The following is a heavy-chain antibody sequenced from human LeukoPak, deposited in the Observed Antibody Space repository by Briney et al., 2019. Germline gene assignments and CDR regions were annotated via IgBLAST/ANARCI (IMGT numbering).Heavy chain of an antibody. V-gene: IGHV4-61*08. CDR3: ARGRSGNWFDP. J-gene: IGHJ5*02. CDR2: IYYSGST. Sequence: SETLSLTCTVSGGSISSGDYYWSWIRQPPGKGLEWIGYIYYSGSTYYNPSLKSRVTISVDTSKNQFSLKLSSVTAADTAVYYCARGRSGNWFDPWGQGTLVTVSS. CDR1: GGSISSGDYY. D-gene: IGHD2-15*01.